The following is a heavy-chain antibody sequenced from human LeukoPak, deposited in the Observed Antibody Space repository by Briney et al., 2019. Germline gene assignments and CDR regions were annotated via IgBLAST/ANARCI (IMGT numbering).Heavy chain of an antibody. V-gene: IGHV4-59*12. D-gene: IGHD4-17*01. J-gene: IGHJ4*02. Sequence: PSETLSLTCTVSGGSISSYYWSWIRQPPGKGLEWIGYIYYSGSTNYNPSLKSRVTTSVDTSKNQFSLKLSSVTAADTAVYYCAREPYGDFDYWGQGTLVTVSS. CDR2: IYYSGST. CDR3: AREPYGDFDY. CDR1: GGSISSYY.